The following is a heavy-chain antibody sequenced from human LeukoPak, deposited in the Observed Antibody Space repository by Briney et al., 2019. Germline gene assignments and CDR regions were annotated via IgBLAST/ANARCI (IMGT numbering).Heavy chain of an antibody. CDR1: GASINNYY. J-gene: IGHJ4*02. V-gene: IGHV4-59*08. CDR3: ARHGEQLANYAFDF. D-gene: IGHD6-13*01. Sequence: PSETLSLTCTVSGASINNYYWSWIRLPPGKGLEWIGYIYYSGSTYYNPSLKSRLTISVDTSRNQFSLKLSSVAAADTAIYYCARHGEQLANYAFDFWGQGTLVTVSS. CDR2: IYYSGST.